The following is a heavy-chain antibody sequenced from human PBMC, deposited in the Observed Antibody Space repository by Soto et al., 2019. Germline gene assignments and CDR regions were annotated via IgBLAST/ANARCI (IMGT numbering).Heavy chain of an antibody. V-gene: IGHV4-31*03. CDR2: IYYSGTT. J-gene: IGHJ4*02. Sequence: QVQLQESGPGLVKSSQTLSLTCSVSGGSVSRGGYYWSWIRQVPGKGLEWIGYIYYSGTTNYNPSLKSRITMSIDTSKNQFSLNLTSVTAADTAVYYCGRSNCGDTTCYVGVNYWGQGARVTVSS. D-gene: IGHD2-2*01. CDR1: GGSVSRGGYY. CDR3: GRSNCGDTTCYVGVNY.